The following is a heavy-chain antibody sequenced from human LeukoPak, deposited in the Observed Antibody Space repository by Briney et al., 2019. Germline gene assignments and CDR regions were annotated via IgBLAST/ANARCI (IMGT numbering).Heavy chain of an antibody. D-gene: IGHD3-10*01. CDR1: RGSFSGFY. Sequence: SETLSLTRAVYRGSFSGFYWSGIRQPPGKGREWIGEINHSGSTTHNPSLKSRVTISVDTSKNQFSLKLSSVTGADAAVYYCARGLRFGAGVVPWGQGSLVTVSS. CDR3: ARGLRFGAGVVP. V-gene: IGHV4-34*01. CDR2: INHSGST. J-gene: IGHJ5*02.